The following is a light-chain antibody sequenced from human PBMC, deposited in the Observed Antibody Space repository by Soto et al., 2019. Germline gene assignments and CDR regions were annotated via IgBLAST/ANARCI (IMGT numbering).Light chain of an antibody. CDR2: GAS. V-gene: IGKV3-20*01. CDR1: QSISNN. CDR3: QQYGSSPQT. Sequence: IVMTQSPATLSLSPGEKATLSCRPSQSISNNFAWFQQKPGQVPRLLIYGASNRATGVSARFSGSGSGTEFTLTISRLEPEDFAVYDCQQYGSSPQTFGQGTKVEIK. J-gene: IGKJ1*01.